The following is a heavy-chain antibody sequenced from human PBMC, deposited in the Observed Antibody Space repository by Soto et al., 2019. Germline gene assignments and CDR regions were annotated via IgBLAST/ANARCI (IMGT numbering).Heavy chain of an antibody. CDR1: GYPFTTYH. Sequence: GASVKVSCKASGYPFTTYHLHWVREAPGQGLEWMGIVYVTGTGTRSAQKFQGRLTMTRDRSTSTVYMELSSLRSEDTAVYYCATPEGYGSGSYYFDAWGEGTPVAVSS. CDR2: VYVTGTGT. J-gene: IGHJ4*02. CDR3: ATPEGYGSGSYYFDA. V-gene: IGHV1-46*01. D-gene: IGHD3-10*01.